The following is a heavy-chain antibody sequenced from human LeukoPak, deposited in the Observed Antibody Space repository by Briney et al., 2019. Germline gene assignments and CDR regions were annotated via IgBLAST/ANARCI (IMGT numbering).Heavy chain of an antibody. CDR2: IYHSGST. J-gene: IGHJ4*02. D-gene: IGHD6-19*01. Sequence: SETLSLTCTVSGYSISSGYYWGWIRQPPGKGLEWIGSIYHSGSTYYNPSLKSRVTISVDTSKNQFSLKLSSVTAADTAVYYCARSHIAVAVSHFDYWGQGTLVTVSS. V-gene: IGHV4-38-2*02. CDR3: ARSHIAVAVSHFDY. CDR1: GYSISSGYY.